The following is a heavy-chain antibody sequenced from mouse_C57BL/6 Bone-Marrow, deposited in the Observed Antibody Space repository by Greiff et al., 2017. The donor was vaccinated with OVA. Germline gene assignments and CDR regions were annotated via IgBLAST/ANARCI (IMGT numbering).Heavy chain of an antibody. CDR1: GFSLTSYG. V-gene: IGHV2-3*01. CDR2: IWGDAST. D-gene: IGHD1-1*01. Sequence: QVQLKESGPGLVAPSQSLSITCTVSGFSLTSYGVSWVRQPPGKGLEWLGVIWGDASTNYPSALIPRLSIGKDNSKVQVFLRLNKLQTDGTATDYCAKQSYYYGSSDWYFDVWGTGTTVTVSS. CDR3: AKQSYYYGSSDWYFDV. J-gene: IGHJ1*03.